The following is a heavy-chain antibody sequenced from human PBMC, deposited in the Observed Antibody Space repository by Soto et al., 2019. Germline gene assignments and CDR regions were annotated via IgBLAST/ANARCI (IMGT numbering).Heavy chain of an antibody. J-gene: IGHJ4*02. CDR1: GGSISSYY. V-gene: IGHV4-59*01. D-gene: IGHD4-17*01. CDR2: IYYSGST. Sequence: SETLSLTCTVSGGSISSYYWSWIRQPPGKGLEWIGYIYYSGSTNYNPSLKSRVTISVDTSKNQFSLKLSSVTAADTAVYYCARALGYGDYVFDYWGQGTLVTVSS. CDR3: ARALGYGDYVFDY.